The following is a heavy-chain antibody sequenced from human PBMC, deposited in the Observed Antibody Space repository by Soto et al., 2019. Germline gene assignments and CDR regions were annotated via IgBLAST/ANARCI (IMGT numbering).Heavy chain of an antibody. CDR3: AASRDTIFGVVIMSPDYGMDV. J-gene: IGHJ6*02. D-gene: IGHD3-3*01. CDR2: IVVGSGNT. Sequence: EASVKVSCKASGFTFTSSAVQWVRQARGQRLEWIGWIVVGSGNTNYAQKFQERVTITRDMSTSTAYMELSSLRSEDTAVYYCAASRDTIFGVVIMSPDYGMDVWGQGTTVTVS. CDR1: GFTFTSSA. V-gene: IGHV1-58*01.